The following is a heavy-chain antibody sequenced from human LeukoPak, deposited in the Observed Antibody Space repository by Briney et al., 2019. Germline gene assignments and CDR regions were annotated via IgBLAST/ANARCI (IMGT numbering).Heavy chain of an antibody. Sequence: PGESLNISCQGSGYSFTRYWIGWVRQMPGKGLEWMGAVYPGDADVRYGPSFQGQVTTSVDTSINTAYLQWSSLKASDTAIYYCARRGVTSSPLDYWGQGTLVTVSS. D-gene: IGHD3-10*01. CDR3: ARRGVTSSPLDY. CDR1: GYSFTRYW. CDR2: VYPGDADV. V-gene: IGHV5-51*01. J-gene: IGHJ4*02.